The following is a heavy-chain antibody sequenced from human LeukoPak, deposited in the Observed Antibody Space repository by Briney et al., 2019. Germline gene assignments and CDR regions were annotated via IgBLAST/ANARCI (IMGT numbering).Heavy chain of an antibody. CDR1: GFTFSSYE. D-gene: IGHD5-18*01. CDR2: ISSSGSTI. V-gene: IGHV3-48*03. J-gene: IGHJ4*02. Sequence: GGSLRLSCAASGFTFSSYEMNWVRQAPGKGLEWVSYISSSGSTIYYADSVKGRFTISRDNAKNSLYLQMNSLRAEDTAVYYCARGYMDTAMVKDYWGQGTLVTVSS. CDR3: ARGYMDTAMVKDY.